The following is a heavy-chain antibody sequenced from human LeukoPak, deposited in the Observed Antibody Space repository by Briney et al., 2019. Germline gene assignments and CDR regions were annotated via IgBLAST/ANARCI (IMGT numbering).Heavy chain of an antibody. CDR2: INHSGST. CDR3: AMRKYYYDSSGYFGY. V-gene: IGHV4-34*01. D-gene: IGHD3-22*01. J-gene: IGHJ4*02. CDR1: GGSFSSYY. Sequence: SETLSLTCAVYGGSFSSYYWSWIRQPPGKGLEWIGEINHSGSTNYNPSLKSRVTISVDTSKNQFSLKLSSVTAADTAVYYCAMRKYYYDSSGYFGYWGQGTLVTVSS.